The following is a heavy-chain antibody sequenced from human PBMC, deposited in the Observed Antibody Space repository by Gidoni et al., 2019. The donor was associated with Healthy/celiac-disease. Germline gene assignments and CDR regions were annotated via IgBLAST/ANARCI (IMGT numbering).Heavy chain of an antibody. V-gene: IGHV4-39*01. D-gene: IGHD3-10*01. Sequence: QLQLQESGPGLVKPSETLSLTCIASAGSISSSSYYWGWIRQPPGKGLEWIGSIYYSGSTYYNPSLKSRVTISVDTSKNQFSLKLSSVTAADTAVYYCASPYGSGRPYFDYWGQGTLVTVSS. CDR1: AGSISSSSYY. CDR2: IYYSGST. J-gene: IGHJ4*02. CDR3: ASPYGSGRPYFDY.